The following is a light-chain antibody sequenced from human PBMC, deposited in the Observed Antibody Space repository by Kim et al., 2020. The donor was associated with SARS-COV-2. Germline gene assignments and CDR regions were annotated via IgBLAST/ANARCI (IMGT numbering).Light chain of an antibody. Sequence: DIVMTQSPDSLAVSLGERATINCKSSQSVLNRSNKKNYLAWYQQKPGQPPKLLIYWASTRESGVPDRFSGRGSGTDFTLTITSLQAEDVAVYYCQQYYSIPPWTFGQGTKVDIK. J-gene: IGKJ1*01. CDR3: QQYYSIPPWT. CDR2: WAS. V-gene: IGKV4-1*01. CDR1: QSVLNRSNKKNY.